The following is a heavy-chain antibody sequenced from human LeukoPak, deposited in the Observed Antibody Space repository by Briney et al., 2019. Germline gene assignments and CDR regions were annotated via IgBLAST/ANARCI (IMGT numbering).Heavy chain of an antibody. CDR1: GDSISSSKW. CDR2: IYHSGRT. D-gene: IGHD2/OR15-2a*01. J-gene: IGHJ4*02. CDR3: ACNSAWYSGN. V-gene: IGHV4-4*02. Sequence: SETLSLTCGVSGDSISSSKWWNWVRQPPGKGLEWIGEIYHSGRTNFNPSLKSRVTISVDKSKNQFSLRLTSVTAADTAMYYCACNSAWYSGNWGQGTLVIVSS.